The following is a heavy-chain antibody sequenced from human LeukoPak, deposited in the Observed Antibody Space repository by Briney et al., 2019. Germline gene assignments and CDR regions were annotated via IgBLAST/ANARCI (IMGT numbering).Heavy chain of an antibody. J-gene: IGHJ4*02. Sequence: SETLSLTCTVSGGSISSGDYYWSWIRQPPGKGLEWIGYIYYSGSTYYNPSLKSRVTISVDTSKNQFSLKLSSVTAADTAVYYCAGSYGDSSGLVYRGQGTLVTVSS. CDR1: GGSISSGDYY. D-gene: IGHD4-17*01. CDR3: AGSYGDSSGLVY. CDR2: IYYSGST. V-gene: IGHV4-30-4*01.